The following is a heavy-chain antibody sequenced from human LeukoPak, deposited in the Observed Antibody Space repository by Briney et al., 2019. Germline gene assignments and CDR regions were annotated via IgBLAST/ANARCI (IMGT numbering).Heavy chain of an antibody. CDR1: GYTFTGYY. Sequence: ASVKVSCKASGYTFTGYYIHWVRQAPGQGLEWMGWINPSSGGTKYAQTFQGRVTMTRDTSISTAYMELSRLTSDDTALYYCARSSGADRKSLLATLYYHYSMDVWGKGTTVTISS. CDR2: INPSSGGT. D-gene: IGHD1-14*01. J-gene: IGHJ6*03. CDR3: ARSSGADRKSLLATLYYHYSMDV. V-gene: IGHV1-2*02.